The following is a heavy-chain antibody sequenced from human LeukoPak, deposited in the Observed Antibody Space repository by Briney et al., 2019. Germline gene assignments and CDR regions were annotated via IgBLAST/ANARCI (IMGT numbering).Heavy chain of an antibody. Sequence: PSETLSLTCTVSGGXISSSSYYWGWIRQPPGKGLEWLGSIYYSGSTYYNPSLKSRVTISVDTSKNQFSLKLSSVTAADTAVYYCPGGEGYFDYWGQGTLVTVSS. CDR1: GGXISSSSYY. V-gene: IGHV4-39*01. CDR3: PGGEGYFDY. J-gene: IGHJ4*02. D-gene: IGHD3-16*01. CDR2: IYYSGST.